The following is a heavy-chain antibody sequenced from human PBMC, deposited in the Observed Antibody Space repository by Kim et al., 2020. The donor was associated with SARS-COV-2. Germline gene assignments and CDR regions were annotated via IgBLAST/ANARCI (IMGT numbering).Heavy chain of an antibody. CDR3: AKDFGAMIVVVTTGAFEY. V-gene: IGHV3-23*01. Sequence: GGSLRLSCAASGFTFSSYAMSWVRQAPGKGLEWVSAISGSGGSTYYADSVKGRFTISRDNSKNTLYLQMNSLRAEDTAVYYCAKDFGAMIVVVTTGAFEYWGQGTLVTVSS. CDR1: GFTFSSYA. CDR2: ISGSGGST. J-gene: IGHJ4*02. D-gene: IGHD3-22*01.